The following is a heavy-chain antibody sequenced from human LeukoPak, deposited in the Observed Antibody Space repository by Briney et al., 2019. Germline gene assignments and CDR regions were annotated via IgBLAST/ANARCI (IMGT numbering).Heavy chain of an antibody. D-gene: IGHD6-19*01. V-gene: IGHV1-2*04. CDR1: GYTFTGYY. CDR3: ARGLESSGWYGMDV. Sequence: ASVNVSCKASGYTFTGYYMHWVRQAPGQGLEWMGWINPNSGGTNYAQKFQGWVTMTRDTSISTAYMEMSSLNSEDTAVYYCARGLESSGWYGMDVWGQGTTIIVSS. CDR2: INPNSGGT. J-gene: IGHJ6*02.